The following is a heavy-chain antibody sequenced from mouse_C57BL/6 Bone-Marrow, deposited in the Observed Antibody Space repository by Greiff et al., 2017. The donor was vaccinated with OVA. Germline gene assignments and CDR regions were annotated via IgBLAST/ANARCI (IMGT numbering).Heavy chain of an antibody. CDR2: IYPGDGDT. D-gene: IGHD1-1*01. CDR3: AREGYYGSSYVGPWFAY. Sequence: LVESGASVKISCKASGYAFSSYWMNWVKQRPGKGLEWIGQIYPGDGDTNYNGKFKGKATLTADKSSSTAYMQLSSLTSEDSAVYFCAREGYYGSSYVGPWFAYWGQGTLVTVSA. J-gene: IGHJ3*01. CDR1: GYAFSSYW. V-gene: IGHV1-80*01.